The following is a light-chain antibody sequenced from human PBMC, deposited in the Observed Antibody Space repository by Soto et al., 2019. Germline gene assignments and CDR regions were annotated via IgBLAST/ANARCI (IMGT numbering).Light chain of an antibody. V-gene: IGLV1-40*01. CDR2: GNS. J-gene: IGLJ2*01. Sequence: QSALTQPPPVSGAPGQRVTISCTGSSSNIGAGYDVHWYQQLPGTAPKLLIYGNSNRPSGVPDRFSGSKSGTSASLAITGLQAEDEADYYCQSYDSSLSGSVFGGGTKVTVL. CDR3: QSYDSSLSGSV. CDR1: SSNIGAGYD.